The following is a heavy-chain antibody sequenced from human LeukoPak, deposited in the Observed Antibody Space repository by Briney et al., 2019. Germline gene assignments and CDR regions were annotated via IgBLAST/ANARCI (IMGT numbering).Heavy chain of an antibody. CDR1: GFTFSSYW. CDR2: IKQDGSEK. V-gene: IGHV3-7*01. CDR3: AREGPNTMVRGVHYYYYYGMDV. D-gene: IGHD3-10*01. J-gene: IGHJ6*02. Sequence: PGGSLRLSCAASGFTFSSYWMSWVRQAPGKGLEWVANIKQDGSEKYYVVSVKSRFTISRDNAKNSLYLQMNSLSAEDTAVYYCAREGPNTMVRGVHYYYYYGMDVWGQGTTVTVSS.